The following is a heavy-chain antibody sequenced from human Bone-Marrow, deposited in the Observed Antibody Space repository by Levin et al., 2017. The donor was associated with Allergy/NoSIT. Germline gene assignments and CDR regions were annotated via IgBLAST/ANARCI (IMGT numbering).Heavy chain of an antibody. Sequence: ASVKVSCKASGYIFTDYYIHWVRQAPGQGLEWMGWITPNNGGTNYTQKFQGRVTMTRDTSISTAYMELTRLRSDDTAVYYCARDRGYYDSSGYPYYYYFGMDVWGQGTTVTVSS. J-gene: IGHJ6*02. D-gene: IGHD3-22*01. CDR3: ARDRGYYDSSGYPYYYYFGMDV. CDR1: GYIFTDYY. V-gene: IGHV1-2*02. CDR2: ITPNNGGT.